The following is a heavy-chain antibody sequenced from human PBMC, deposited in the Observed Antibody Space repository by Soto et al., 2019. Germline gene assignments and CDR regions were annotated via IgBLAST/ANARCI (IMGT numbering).Heavy chain of an antibody. CDR1: GYTFTTFG. CDR2: TSPYNGNT. Sequence: ASAKVSCKASGYTFTTFGLSWVRQAPGQGLEWMGWTSPYNGNTNYAQKFQGRVTITSDTSTGTAYMELRSLRSDDTAVYYCARRGIFVTSGYYYFSAFDICGQRSMVTVS. CDR3: ARRGIFVTSGYYYFSAFDI. J-gene: IGHJ3*02. V-gene: IGHV1-18*01. D-gene: IGHD3-22*01.